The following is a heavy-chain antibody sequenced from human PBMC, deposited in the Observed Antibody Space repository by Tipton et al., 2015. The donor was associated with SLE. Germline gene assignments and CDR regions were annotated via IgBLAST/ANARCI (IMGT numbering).Heavy chain of an antibody. Sequence: TLSLTCTVSGGSISSGSYYWSWIRQPAGKGLEWIGHIYTSGSTNYNPSLKSRVTISVDTSKNQFSLKLSSVTAADTAVYYCARGVSSSVEDYYGSGSYYKTPWYFDYWGQGTLVTVSS. V-gene: IGHV4-61*09. CDR3: ARGVSSSVEDYYGSGSYYKTPWYFDY. D-gene: IGHD3-10*01. CDR1: GGSISSGSYY. J-gene: IGHJ4*02. CDR2: IYTSGST.